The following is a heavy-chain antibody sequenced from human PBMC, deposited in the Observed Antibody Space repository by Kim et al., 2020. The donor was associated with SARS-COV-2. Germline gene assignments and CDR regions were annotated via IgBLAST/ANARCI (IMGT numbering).Heavy chain of an antibody. Sequence: GGSLRLSCAASGFTFSSYGMHWVRQAPGKGLEWVAVISYDGSNKYYADSVKGRFTISRDNSKNTLYLQMNSLRAEDTAVYYCARVDLYDILTGSPYWGQGTLVTGSS. CDR1: GFTFSSYG. V-gene: IGHV3-33*05. CDR2: ISYDGSNK. D-gene: IGHD3-9*01. J-gene: IGHJ4*02. CDR3: ARVDLYDILTGSPY.